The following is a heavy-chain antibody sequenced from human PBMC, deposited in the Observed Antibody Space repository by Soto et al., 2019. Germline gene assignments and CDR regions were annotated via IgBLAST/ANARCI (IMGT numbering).Heavy chain of an antibody. CDR2: IYYSVST. CDR3: ARSIDP. Sequence: QVQLQESGPGLVKPSQTLSLTCTVSGGSISSGGYYWSWIRQHPGKGLEWIGYIYYSVSTYYYPSLTSGLTTSVDTSKNQFSLKVSSVTAADTAVYYCARSIDPWGQGTLVTVSS. J-gene: IGHJ5*02. V-gene: IGHV4-31*03. CDR1: GGSISSGGYY.